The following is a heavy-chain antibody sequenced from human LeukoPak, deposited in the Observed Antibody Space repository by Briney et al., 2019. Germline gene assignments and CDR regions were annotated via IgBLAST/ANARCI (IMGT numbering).Heavy chain of an antibody. V-gene: IGHV4-4*07. CDR3: ARASSGTYYYFDY. D-gene: IGHD1-26*01. J-gene: IGHJ4*02. CDR1: GGSISSYY. Sequence: PETITLTCTVSGGSISSYYWSWIRQPAGKGLEWIGRIYTSGSTNYNHSLKSRVTMSVDTSKNQFSLKLSSVTAADTAVYYCARASSGTYYYFDYWGQETLVTVFS. CDR2: IYTSGST.